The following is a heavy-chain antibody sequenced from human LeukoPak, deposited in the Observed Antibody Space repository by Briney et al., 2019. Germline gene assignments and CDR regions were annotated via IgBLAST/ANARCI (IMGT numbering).Heavy chain of an antibody. D-gene: IGHD6-13*01. CDR2: IYPGGST. Sequence: GGSLRLSCAASGFTFSTYGMNWVRQAPGKGLEWVSLIYPGGSTYYADSVKGRFTISRDNSKNTLYLQMNSLRADDTAVYYCARGQRAAASFDYWGQGTLVTVSS. J-gene: IGHJ4*02. CDR1: GFTFSTYG. CDR3: ARGQRAAASFDY. V-gene: IGHV3-66*01.